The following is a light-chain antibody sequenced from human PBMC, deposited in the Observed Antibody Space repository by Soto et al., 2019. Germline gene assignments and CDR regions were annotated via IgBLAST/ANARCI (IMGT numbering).Light chain of an antibody. V-gene: IGLV2-23*02. CDR1: SSDIGGYNL. CDR3: CSYAGGMSFLV. Sequence: QSVLSQPASVSGSPGQSVTISCTGTSSDIGGYNLVSWYHHHPGPAPKLVIYEVNKRPSVDSNRFSGSKSGNSASLTIAGLQAEDEGEYYCCSYAGGMSFLVFGGGTKLTVL. CDR2: EVN. J-gene: IGLJ3*02.